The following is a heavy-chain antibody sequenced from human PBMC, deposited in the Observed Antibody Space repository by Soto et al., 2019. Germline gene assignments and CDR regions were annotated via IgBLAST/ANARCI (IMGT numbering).Heavy chain of an antibody. CDR1: GGSISSTSYY. V-gene: IGHV4-39*01. CDR3: ARHGGYCSSPTCFANWFDP. D-gene: IGHD2-2*01. Sequence: SETLSLTCTVSGGSISSTSYYWGWIRQPPGKGLEWIGSVYFTGSTYYGPSLKSRVTISVDTSKNQFSLRLSSMTAADTAVYYCARHGGYCSSPTCFANWFDPWGQGALVTVSS. J-gene: IGHJ5*02. CDR2: VYFTGST.